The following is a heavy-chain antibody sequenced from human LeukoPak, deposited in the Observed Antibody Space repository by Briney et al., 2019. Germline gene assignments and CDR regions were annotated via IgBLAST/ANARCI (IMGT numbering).Heavy chain of an antibody. CDR1: GGSFSGYY. V-gene: IGHV4-34*01. J-gene: IGHJ5*02. D-gene: IGHD2-21*01. CDR3: ARWARRIPQTGWFDP. Sequence: PSETLSLTCAVYGGSFSGYYWSWIRQPPGKGLEWIGEINHSGSTNYNPSLKSRVTISVDTSKNQFSLKLSSVTAADTAVYYCARWARRIPQTGWFDPWGQGTLVTVSS. CDR2: INHSGST.